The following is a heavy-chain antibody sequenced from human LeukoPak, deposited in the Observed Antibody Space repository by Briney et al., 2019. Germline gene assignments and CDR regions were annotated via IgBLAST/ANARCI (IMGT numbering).Heavy chain of an antibody. D-gene: IGHD3-3*01. CDR3: ARDIRPYYDFWSGYEYFQH. CDR2: ISAYNGNT. J-gene: IGHJ1*01. CDR1: GYTFISDG. Sequence: ASVKVSCKASGYTFISDGISWVRQAPGQGLEWMGWISAYNGNTNYAQKLQGRVTMTRDTSTSTAYMELRSLRSDDTAVYYCARDIRPYYDFWSGYEYFQHWGQGTLVTVSS. V-gene: IGHV1-18*01.